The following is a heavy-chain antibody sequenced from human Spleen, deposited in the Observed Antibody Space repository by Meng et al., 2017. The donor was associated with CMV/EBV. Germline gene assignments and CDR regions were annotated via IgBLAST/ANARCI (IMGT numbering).Heavy chain of an antibody. D-gene: IGHD2-2*01. V-gene: IGHV4-39*07. CDR3: ARGFYCSSTSCYRYYYGMDV. CDR1: GGSVSSGSYY. CDR2: INHSGST. J-gene: IGHJ6*02. Sequence: SETLSLTCTVSGGSVSSGSYYWSWIRQPPGKGLEWIGEINHSGSTNYNPSLKSRVTISVDTSKNQFSLKLSSVTAADTAVYYCARGFYCSSTSCYRYYYGMDVWGQGTTVTVSS.